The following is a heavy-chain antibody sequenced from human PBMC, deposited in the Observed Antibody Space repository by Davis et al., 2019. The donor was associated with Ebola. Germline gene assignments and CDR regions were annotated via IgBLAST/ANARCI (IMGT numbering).Heavy chain of an antibody. V-gene: IGHV1-69*04. D-gene: IGHD5-18*01. J-gene: IGHJ6*02. CDR1: GGTFSSYA. CDR2: IIPILGIA. Sequence: SVKVSCKASGGTFSSYAISWVRQAPGQGLEWMGRIIPILGIANYAQKLQGRVTMTTDTSTSTAYMELRSLRSEDTAVYYCARDTLPYSYGLGYYYYGMDVWGQGTTVTVSS. CDR3: ARDTLPYSYGLGYYYYGMDV.